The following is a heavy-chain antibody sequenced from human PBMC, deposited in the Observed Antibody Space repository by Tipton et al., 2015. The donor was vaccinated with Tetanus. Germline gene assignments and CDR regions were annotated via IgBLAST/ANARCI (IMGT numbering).Heavy chain of an antibody. J-gene: IGHJ4*02. CDR1: GFTLSRYT. D-gene: IGHD1-1*01. CDR2: IYSSGGA. CDR3: ARGPLENEGYFDS. V-gene: IGHV4-59*01. Sequence: LRLSCAASGFTLSRYTLNWVRQAPGKGLEWIGHIYSSGGARYNPSLKSRTTMSVDRSKSQFSLEVTSVTAADTAVYFCARGPLENEGYFDSWGQGILVTVTA.